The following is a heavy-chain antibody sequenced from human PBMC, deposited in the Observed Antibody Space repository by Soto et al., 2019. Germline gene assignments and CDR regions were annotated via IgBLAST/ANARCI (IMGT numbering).Heavy chain of an antibody. Sequence: PGGSLRLSCVVSGFTFSSYGMHWVRQAPGKGLEWVAVISYDGSNKYYADSVKGRFTISRDNSKNTLYLQMNSLRAEDTAVYYCAKVLLSSSWSELNYYYYGMDVWGQGTTVTVSS. V-gene: IGHV3-30*18. J-gene: IGHJ6*02. CDR3: AKVLLSSSWSELNYYYYGMDV. CDR1: GFTFSSYG. CDR2: ISYDGSNK. D-gene: IGHD6-13*01.